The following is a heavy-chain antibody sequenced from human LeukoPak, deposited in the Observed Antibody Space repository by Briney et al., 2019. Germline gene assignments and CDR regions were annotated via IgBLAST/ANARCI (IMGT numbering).Heavy chain of an antibody. CDR3: ASSIAARPDYYFDY. D-gene: IGHD6-6*01. CDR2: IYYSGST. J-gene: IGHJ4*02. CDR1: GGSISSYY. V-gene: IGHV4-59*01. Sequence: SETLSLTCTVSGGSISSYYWSWIRQPPGTGLEWIGYIYYSGSTNYNPSLKSRVTISVDTSKNQFSLKLSSVTAADTAVYYCASSIAARPDYYFDYWGQGTLVTVSS.